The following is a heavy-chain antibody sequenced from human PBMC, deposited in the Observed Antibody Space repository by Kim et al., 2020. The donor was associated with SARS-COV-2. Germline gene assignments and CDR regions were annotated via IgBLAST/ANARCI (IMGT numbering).Heavy chain of an antibody. V-gene: IGHV1-3*01. Sequence: ASVKVSCKASGYTFTSRAIHWVRQAPGQRPEWMGCITGNGDTRYSQKFLGRSTISRETSATTAYMELRSLRFEDTAMYYCARGEGGISGNILDYWGQGTLPTVPS. D-gene: IGHD6-13*01. CDR2: ITGNGDT. J-gene: IGHJ4*02. CDR3: ARGEGGISGNILDY. CDR1: GYTFTSRA.